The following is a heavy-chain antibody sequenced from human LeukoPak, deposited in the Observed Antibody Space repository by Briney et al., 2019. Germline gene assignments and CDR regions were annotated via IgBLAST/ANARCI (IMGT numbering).Heavy chain of an antibody. V-gene: IGHV3-7*01. Sequence: GSLRLSCAASGFTFSSYWMSWVRQAPGKGLEWVANIKQDGSEKYYVDSVKGRFTISRDNAKNSLYLQMNSLRAEDTAVYYCAREGGQWELQYNWFDPWGQGTLVTVSS. CDR2: IKQDGSEK. CDR3: AREGGQWELQYNWFDP. D-gene: IGHD1-26*01. J-gene: IGHJ5*02. CDR1: GFTFSSYW.